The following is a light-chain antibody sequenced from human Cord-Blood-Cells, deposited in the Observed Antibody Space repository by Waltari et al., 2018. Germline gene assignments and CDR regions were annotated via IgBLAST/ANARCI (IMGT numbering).Light chain of an antibody. CDR3: CSYAGSSTVV. Sequence: QSALTQPASVSGSPGQSITISCTGTSRDVGSSNLFSWYQQHPGKAPKLMIYEVSKRPSGVSNRFSGSKSGNTASLTISGLQAEDEADYYCCSYAGSSTVVFGGGTKLTVL. V-gene: IGLV2-23*02. J-gene: IGLJ2*01. CDR2: EVS. CDR1: SRDVGSSNL.